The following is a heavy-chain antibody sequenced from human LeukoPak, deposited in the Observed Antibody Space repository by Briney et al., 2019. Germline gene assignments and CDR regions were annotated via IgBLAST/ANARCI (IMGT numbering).Heavy chain of an antibody. Sequence: ASVKVSCTVSGYTLTELSMHWVRQAPGKGLEWMGGFDPEDGETIYAQKFQGRVTMTEDTPTDTAYMELSSLRSEDTAVYYCATGPYCGGDCYRAEYFQHWGQGTLVTVSS. J-gene: IGHJ1*01. CDR1: GYTLTELS. CDR2: FDPEDGET. V-gene: IGHV1-24*01. CDR3: ATGPYCGGDCYRAEYFQH. D-gene: IGHD2-21*02.